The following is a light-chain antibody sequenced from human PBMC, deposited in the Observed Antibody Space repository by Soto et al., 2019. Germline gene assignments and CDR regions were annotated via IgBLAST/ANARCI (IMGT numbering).Light chain of an antibody. CDR1: TNDVGGYNY. CDR3: NSYTSSTSRPYV. Sequence: QSALTQPASVSGSPGQSNTISCTGTTNDVGGYNYVSWYQQHPGKAPKLLIFEVSSRPSGVSNRFSGSKSGNTASLTISALQAEDEADYFCNSYTSSTSRPYVFGTGTKVTVL. V-gene: IGLV2-14*01. J-gene: IGLJ1*01. CDR2: EVS.